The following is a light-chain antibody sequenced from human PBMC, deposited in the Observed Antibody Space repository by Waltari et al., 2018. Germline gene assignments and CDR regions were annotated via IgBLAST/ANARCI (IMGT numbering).Light chain of an antibody. CDR2: ADS. Sequence: SYDLTQTPSVSAASGQTARITCAGDNIGSKYVHWYQQKPAQAPVQVIYADSKRPSGIPERFSGSKSGNTATLTSSGVEAGDEADYYCQVWDSSSDHPLFGGGTRLTVL. V-gene: IGLV3-21*02. CDR3: QVWDSSSDHPL. CDR1: NIGSKY. J-gene: IGLJ2*01.